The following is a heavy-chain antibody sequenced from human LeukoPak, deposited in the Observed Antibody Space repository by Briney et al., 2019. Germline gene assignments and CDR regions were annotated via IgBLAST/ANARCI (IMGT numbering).Heavy chain of an antibody. Sequence: SETLSLICTVSGGSISSYYWSWIRQPPGKGLEWIGYIYYSGSTNYIPSLKSRVTISVDTSKNQFSLKLSSVTAADTAVYYCAAYDSSGYYWGQGTLVTVSS. D-gene: IGHD3-22*01. V-gene: IGHV4-59*01. CDR1: GGSISSYY. CDR2: IYYSGST. CDR3: AAYDSSGYY. J-gene: IGHJ4*02.